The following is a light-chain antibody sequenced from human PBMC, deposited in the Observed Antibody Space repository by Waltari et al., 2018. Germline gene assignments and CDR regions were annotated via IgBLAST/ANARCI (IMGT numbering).Light chain of an antibody. J-gene: IGKJ2*01. CDR1: QRISTW. CDR3: QHYNSFPYT. Sequence: DIQMTQSPSTLSASVGDRVTITCRASQRISTWLAWLQQKPGNAPKVLIYKASSLESGFPSRFSGSGSGTEFTLTISNLQPVDFATYYCQHYNSFPYTFGQWTKLEIK. CDR2: KAS. V-gene: IGKV1-5*03.